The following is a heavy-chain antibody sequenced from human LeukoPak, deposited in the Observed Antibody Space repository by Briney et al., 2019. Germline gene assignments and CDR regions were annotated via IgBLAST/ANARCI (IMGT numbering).Heavy chain of an antibody. D-gene: IGHD1-26*01. CDR3: AKVSSGSYYDY. CDR1: GFTFDDYA. Sequence: GGSLRLSCAASGFTFDDYAMHWVRQAPGKGLEWVSGISWNSGSIGYADSVKGRFTISRDNAKNSLYLQMNSLRAEDTALYYCAKVSSGSYYDYWGQGTLVTVSS. V-gene: IGHV3-9*01. J-gene: IGHJ4*02. CDR2: ISWNSGSI.